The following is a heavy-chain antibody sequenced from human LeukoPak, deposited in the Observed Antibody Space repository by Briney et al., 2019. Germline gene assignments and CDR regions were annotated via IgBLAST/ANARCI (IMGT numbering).Heavy chain of an antibody. CDR2: IIPILGIA. CDR1: GGTFSSYA. Sequence: SVKVSCKASGGTFSSYAISWVRQAPGQGLEWMGRIIPILGIANYAQKFQGRVTITADKSTSTAYMELRSLRSGDTAVYYCARDRPYGSGKEGYYGMDVWGQGTTVTVSS. CDR3: ARDRPYGSGKEGYYGMDV. J-gene: IGHJ6*02. D-gene: IGHD3-10*01. V-gene: IGHV1-69*04.